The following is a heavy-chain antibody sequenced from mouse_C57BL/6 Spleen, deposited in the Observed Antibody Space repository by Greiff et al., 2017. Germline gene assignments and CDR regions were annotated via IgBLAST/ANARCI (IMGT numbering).Heavy chain of an antibody. CDR3: ARRGTTVGDY. CDR1: GYTFTSYW. V-gene: IGHV1-69*01. J-gene: IGHJ2*01. D-gene: IGHD1-1*01. Sequence: QVQLQQPGAELVMPGASVKLSCKASGYTFTSYWMHWVKQRPGQGLEWIGEIAPSDSYTNYNQKFKGKSTLTVEKSSSTAYMQLSSLTSEDSAVYYCARRGTTVGDYWGQGTTLTVSS. CDR2: IAPSDSYT.